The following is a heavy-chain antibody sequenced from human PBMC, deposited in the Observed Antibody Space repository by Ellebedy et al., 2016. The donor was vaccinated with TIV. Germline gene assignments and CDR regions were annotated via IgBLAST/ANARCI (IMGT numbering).Heavy chain of an antibody. D-gene: IGHD1-26*01. J-gene: IGHJ3*02. CDR2: MLVTFNKN. Sequence: PGGSLRLSCAASGFTFSNSAMSLVRQAPGKGLEWVSAMLVTFNKNYYIDSVKGRFSISRDNSKSTLYLQMNSLRPDDTAVYYCARDLRPFSGNPHDALDIWGQGTVVTVSS. V-gene: IGHV3-23*01. CDR3: ARDLRPFSGNPHDALDI. CDR1: GFTFSNSA.